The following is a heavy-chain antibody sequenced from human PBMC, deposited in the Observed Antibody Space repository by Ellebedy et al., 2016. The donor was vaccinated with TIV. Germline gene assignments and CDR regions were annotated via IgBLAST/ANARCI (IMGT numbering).Heavy chain of an antibody. CDR2: ISGTGYRR. CDR1: GFTLSNYA. V-gene: IGHV3-23*01. Sequence: PGGSLRLSCAASGFTLSNYAMSWVRQAPREGLQWVAAISGTGYRREYADSVKGRFTISRDNSKNTLYLQVNSLRAEDTAVYYCAITSARPEHFDYWGQGTLVTVSS. J-gene: IGHJ4*02. D-gene: IGHD6-6*01. CDR3: AITSARPEHFDY.